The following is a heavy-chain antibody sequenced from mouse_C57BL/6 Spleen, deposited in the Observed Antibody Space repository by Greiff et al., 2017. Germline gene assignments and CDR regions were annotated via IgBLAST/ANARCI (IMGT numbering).Heavy chain of an antibody. CDR2: LWSGGST. V-gene: IGHV2-2*01. Sequence: VKLQQSGPGLVQPSQSLSITCTVSGFSLTSYGVHWVRQSPGKGLEWLGVLWSGGSTDYNAAFISRLSISKDNSKSPVFFKMNRLQADDTAIYYCSRNWGDYYGRDYFDYWGQGTTLTVSS. CDR1: GFSLTSYG. D-gene: IGHD1-1*01. CDR3: SRNWGDYYGRDYFDY. J-gene: IGHJ2*01.